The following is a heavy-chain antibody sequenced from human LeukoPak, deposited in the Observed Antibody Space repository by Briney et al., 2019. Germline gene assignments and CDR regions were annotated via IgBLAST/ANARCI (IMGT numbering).Heavy chain of an antibody. CDR2: IYYSGDT. CDR1: GGSISTYY. V-gene: IGHV4-59*01. Sequence: SETLSLTCTVSGGSISTYYWSWIRQPPGKGLEWIGHIYYSGDTNYNPSLKSRVTISLDTSKSQFSLKLSSVTAADTAVYFCARSHYYDTGMDVWGQGSTVTVSS. J-gene: IGHJ6*02. CDR3: ARSHYYDTGMDV. D-gene: IGHD3-22*01.